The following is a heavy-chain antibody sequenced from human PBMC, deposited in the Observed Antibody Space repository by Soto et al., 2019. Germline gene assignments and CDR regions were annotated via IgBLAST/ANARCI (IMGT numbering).Heavy chain of an antibody. CDR1: GFTFSSYA. V-gene: IGHV3-30-3*01. Sequence: GGSLRLSCAASGFTFSSYAMHWVRQAPGKGLEWVAVISYDGSNKYYADSVKGRFTISRDNSKNTLYLQMNSLRAEDTAVYYCARVPRWLRPHYYYYGMDVWGQGTTVTVS. CDR2: ISYDGSNK. D-gene: IGHD5-12*01. J-gene: IGHJ6*02. CDR3: ARVPRWLRPHYYYYGMDV.